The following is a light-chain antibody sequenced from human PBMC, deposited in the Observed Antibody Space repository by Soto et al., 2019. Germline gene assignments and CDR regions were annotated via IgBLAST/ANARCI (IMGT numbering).Light chain of an antibody. CDR2: SNN. CDR3: AAWDDSLNGPV. CDR1: SSNIRGNT. V-gene: IGLV1-44*01. J-gene: IGLJ3*02. Sequence: QSVLTQPPSASGTPGQRVTISCSGSSSNIRGNTVNWYQQLPGTAPKVLIYSNNQRPSGVPDRFSGSKSGTSASLDISGLQSEDEADYYCAAWDDSLNGPVFGGGTQLTVL.